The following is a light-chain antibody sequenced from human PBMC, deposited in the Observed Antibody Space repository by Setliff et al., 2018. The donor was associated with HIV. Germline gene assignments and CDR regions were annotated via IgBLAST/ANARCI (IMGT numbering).Light chain of an antibody. CDR2: DVS. Sequence: QSVLTQPPSASGSPGQSVTISCTGTSSDVGGYTDVSWYQQHPGKSPKLMISDVSKRPSGVSSRFSGSKSGNTASLTISGLQTEDEADYYCSSYTSSSTYVFGTGTKVTVL. J-gene: IGLJ1*01. CDR3: SSYTSSSTYV. CDR1: SSDVGGYTD. V-gene: IGLV2-14*01.